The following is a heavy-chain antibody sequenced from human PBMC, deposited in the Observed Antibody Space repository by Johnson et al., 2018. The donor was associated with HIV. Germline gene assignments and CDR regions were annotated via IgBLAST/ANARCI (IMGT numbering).Heavy chain of an antibody. CDR2: ISYDGSNK. CDR3: ATSQLALPPGVFDI. V-gene: IGHV3-30*04. CDR1: GFTFSSYA. D-gene: IGHD6-6*01. J-gene: IGHJ3*02. Sequence: QMMLVESGGGVVQPGRSPRLSCAASGFTFSSYAMHWVRQAPGKGLEWVAVISYDGSNKYYTDSVKGRFTISRDNSKNTLYLQMNSLRAEDTAVYYCATSQLALPPGVFDIWGQGTMVTGSS.